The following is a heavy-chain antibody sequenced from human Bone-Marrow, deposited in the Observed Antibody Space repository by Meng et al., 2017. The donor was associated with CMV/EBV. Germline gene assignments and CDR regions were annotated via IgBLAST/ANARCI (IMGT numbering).Heavy chain of an antibody. CDR2: INHSGST. V-gene: IGHV4-34*01. Sequence: SETLSLTCAVYGASFSGYYWSWIRQPPGKGLEWIGDINHSGSTNYHPSPKSRVTISVDTSKNQFSLKLSPVPAADTAVYYCARGRGHRGLYCSSTSCLAFDYWGQGTLVTVSS. CDR1: GASFSGYY. D-gene: IGHD2-2*01. J-gene: IGHJ4*02. CDR3: ARGRGHRGLYCSSTSCLAFDY.